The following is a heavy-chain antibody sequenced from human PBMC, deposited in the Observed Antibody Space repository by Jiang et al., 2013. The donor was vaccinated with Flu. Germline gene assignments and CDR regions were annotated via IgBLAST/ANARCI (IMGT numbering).Heavy chain of an antibody. D-gene: IGHD1-7*01. V-gene: IGHV1-3*01. Sequence: SGAEVKKPGASVKVSCKASGYSFTNYLMHWVRQAPGQGLEWMGWINAGNGNTAYSQSFQGRVTISTDTSARTAYMEVSSLTSEDTAVYYRARDGNWNYRYKYYLDY. CDR1: GYSFTNYL. CDR3: ARDGNWNYRYKYYLDY. CDR2: INAGNGNT. J-gene: IGHJ4*01.